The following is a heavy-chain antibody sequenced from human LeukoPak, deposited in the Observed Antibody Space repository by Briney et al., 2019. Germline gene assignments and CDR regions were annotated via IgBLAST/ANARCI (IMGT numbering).Heavy chain of an antibody. J-gene: IGHJ5*02. CDR3: ARHFRRWFGRRGFDP. D-gene: IGHD3-10*01. CDR1: GFSISSAYY. Sequence: SETLSLTCTVSGFSISSAYYWGWIRQPPGKGLEWIGSIYHTGRTYYNPSLKSRVTISVDTSKNQFSLKLSSVTAADTAVYYCARHFRRWFGRRGFDPWGQGTLVTVSS. V-gene: IGHV4-38-2*02. CDR2: IYHTGRT.